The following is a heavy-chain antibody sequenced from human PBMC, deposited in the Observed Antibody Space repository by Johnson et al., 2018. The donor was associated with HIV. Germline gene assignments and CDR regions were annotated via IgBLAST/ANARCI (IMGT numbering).Heavy chain of an antibody. CDR3: ARGSGGNYGAFDI. Sequence: GLVKPGGSLRLSCAASGFSFTKYAMHWVRQAPGKGLEWVSVIYSGGSTYYADSVKGRFTISRDNSKNTLYLQMNSLRAEDTAVYYCARGSGGNYGAFDIWGQGTMVTVSS. V-gene: IGHV3-53*01. D-gene: IGHD4-23*01. J-gene: IGHJ3*02. CDR1: GFSFTKYA. CDR2: IYSGGST.